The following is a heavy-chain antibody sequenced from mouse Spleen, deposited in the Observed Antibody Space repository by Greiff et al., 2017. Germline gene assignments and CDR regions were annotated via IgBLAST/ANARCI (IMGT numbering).Heavy chain of an antibody. Sequence: LVKTGASVKISCKASGYSFTGYYMHWVKQSHGKSLEWIGYISCYNGATSYNQKFKGKATFTVDTSSSTAYMQFNSLTSEDSAVYYCAREDYYGSSYKGFDYWGQGTTLTVSS. CDR1: GYSFTGYY. V-gene: IGHV1S34*01. D-gene: IGHD1-1*01. J-gene: IGHJ2*01. CDR3: AREDYYGSSYKGFDY. CDR2: ISCYNGAT.